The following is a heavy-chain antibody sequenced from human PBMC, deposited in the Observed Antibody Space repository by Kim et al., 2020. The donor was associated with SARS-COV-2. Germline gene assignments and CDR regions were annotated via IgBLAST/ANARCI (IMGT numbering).Heavy chain of an antibody. CDR1: GGSISSSSYY. CDR3: ARLGGISSGWIDY. Sequence: SETLSLTCTVSGGSISSSSYYWGWIRQPPGKGLEWIGSIYYSGSTYYNPSLKSRVTISVDTSKNQFSLKLSSVTAADTAVYYCARLGGISSGWIDYWGQGTLVTVSS. CDR2: IYYSGST. J-gene: IGHJ4*02. D-gene: IGHD6-19*01. V-gene: IGHV4-39*01.